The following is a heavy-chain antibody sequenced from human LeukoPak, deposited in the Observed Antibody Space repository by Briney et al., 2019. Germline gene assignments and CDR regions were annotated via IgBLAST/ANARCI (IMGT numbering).Heavy chain of an antibody. CDR3: VTDQTGRHPYFFDY. CDR2: IKEDGSEI. J-gene: IGHJ4*02. Sequence: GGSLRLSCEASGFSFSSYWMTWVRQVPGKGLEWVANIKEDGSEIYYVDAAKGRFSISRDNAKTSLYLQMNSLSVADTAVYYCVTDQTGRHPYFFDYWGQGTLVTVSS. CDR1: GFSFSSYW. V-gene: IGHV3-7*01. D-gene: IGHD3-10*01.